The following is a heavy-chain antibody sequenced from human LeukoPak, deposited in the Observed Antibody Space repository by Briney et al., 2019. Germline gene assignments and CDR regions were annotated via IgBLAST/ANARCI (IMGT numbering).Heavy chain of an antibody. CDR3: ARVMYYYDSSGYYVYYFDY. CDR1: GGSISSYY. J-gene: IGHJ4*02. Sequence: PSETLSLTCTVSGGSISSYYWSWIRQPAGKGLEWIGRLYTSGSTNYNPSLKSRVTMSVDTSKNQFSLKLSSVTAADTAVYYCARVMYYYDSSGYYVYYFDYWGQGTLVTVSS. D-gene: IGHD3-22*01. V-gene: IGHV4-4*07. CDR2: LYTSGST.